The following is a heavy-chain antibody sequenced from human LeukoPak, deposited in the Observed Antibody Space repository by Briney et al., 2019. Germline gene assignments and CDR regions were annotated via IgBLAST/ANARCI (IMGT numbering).Heavy chain of an antibody. Sequence: GASVKXSCKASGGTFSIYAISWVRQAPXQGLEWMGGIIPIFGTANYAQKFQGRVTITADESTSTAYMELSSLRSEDTAVYYCASLIEMATIILDYWGQGTLVTVSS. V-gene: IGHV1-69*13. CDR3: ASLIEMATIILDY. CDR2: IIPIFGTA. D-gene: IGHD5-24*01. J-gene: IGHJ4*02. CDR1: GGTFSIYA.